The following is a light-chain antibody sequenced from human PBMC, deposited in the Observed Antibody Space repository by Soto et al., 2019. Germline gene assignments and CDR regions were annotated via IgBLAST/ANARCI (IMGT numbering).Light chain of an antibody. CDR1: SSNIGAGYD. CDR2: GNS. V-gene: IGLV1-40*01. CDR3: QAYDSSLSGYV. J-gene: IGLJ1*01. Sequence: QSVLTQPPSVSGAPGQRVTISCTGSSSNIGAGYDVHWYQQLPGTAPKLLIYGNSNRPSGVPDRFSGSKSGTSASLAITGLQVEDEADDYCQAYDSSLSGYVVGTGTKLTVL.